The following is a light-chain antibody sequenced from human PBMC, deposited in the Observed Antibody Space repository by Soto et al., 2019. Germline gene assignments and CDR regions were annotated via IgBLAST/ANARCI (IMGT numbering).Light chain of an antibody. V-gene: IGLV1-44*01. J-gene: IGLJ2*01. Sequence: QSVLTQSPSASGTPGQRVIIACSGSSSNIGSNHVNWYRHLPGAARKLLIFRSDQRPSGVPDRFSGSKSGTTASLAISGLQSGDEADYYCAAWDDSRYGVVFGGGTKVTVL. CDR1: SSNIGSNH. CDR3: AAWDDSRYGVV. CDR2: RSD.